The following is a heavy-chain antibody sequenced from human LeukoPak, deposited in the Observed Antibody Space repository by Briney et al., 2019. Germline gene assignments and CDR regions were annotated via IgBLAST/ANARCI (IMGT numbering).Heavy chain of an antibody. CDR2: INTNTGNP. CDR3: ARGIAKHFDY. Sequence: ASVKVSCKASGYTLTTYAINWVRQAPGQGLEWMGWINTNTGNPTYAQGFTGRFVFSLDTSVSTAYLQVSSLKAEDTAVYYCARGIAKHFDYWGQGTLVTVSS. CDR1: GYTLTTYA. J-gene: IGHJ4*02. V-gene: IGHV7-4-1*02.